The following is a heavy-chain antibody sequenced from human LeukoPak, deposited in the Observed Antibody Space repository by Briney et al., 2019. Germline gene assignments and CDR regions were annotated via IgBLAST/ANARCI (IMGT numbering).Heavy chain of an antibody. Sequence: GGSLRLSCEASGFNFNDHAMHWIRQAPGKGLEWVSGISWNSASLGYADSLKGRVTISRDNSKNTLYLQMNSLRAEDTAVYYCARDPSSGWYLKGWFDPWGQGTLVTVSS. J-gene: IGHJ5*02. CDR2: ISWNSASL. CDR1: GFNFNDHA. D-gene: IGHD6-19*01. CDR3: ARDPSSGWYLKGWFDP. V-gene: IGHV3-9*01.